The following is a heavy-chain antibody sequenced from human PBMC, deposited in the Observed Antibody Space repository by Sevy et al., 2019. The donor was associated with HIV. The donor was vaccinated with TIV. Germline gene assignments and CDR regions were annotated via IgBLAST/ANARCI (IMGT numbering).Heavy chain of an antibody. CDR2: ISYDGSNK. V-gene: IGHV3-30-3*01. CDR3: ARELEGGY. Sequence: GGPLRLSCAASGFTFSSYAMHWVRQAPGKGLEWVAVISYDGSNKYYADSVKGRFTISRDNSKNTLYLQMNSLRAEDTAVYYCARELEGGYWGQGTLVTVSS. J-gene: IGHJ4*02. CDR1: GFTFSSYA. D-gene: IGHD3-3*01.